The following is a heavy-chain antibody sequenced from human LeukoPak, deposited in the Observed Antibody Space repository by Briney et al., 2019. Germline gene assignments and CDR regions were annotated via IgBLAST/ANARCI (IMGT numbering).Heavy chain of an antibody. D-gene: IGHD3-3*01. V-gene: IGHV3-21*01. CDR1: GFTFSSYS. J-gene: IGHJ4*02. CDR2: MSSGGTYI. CDR3: ARDRPTGASRLFVVQ. Sequence: GVSLRLSCAASGFTFSSYSMTWGRQAPGKGLEWISSMSSGGTYIYYADSVRGRFTISRDNAKNSLYLLMNSLRAEDTAVYYCARDRPTGASRLFVVQWGQGTLVTVSS.